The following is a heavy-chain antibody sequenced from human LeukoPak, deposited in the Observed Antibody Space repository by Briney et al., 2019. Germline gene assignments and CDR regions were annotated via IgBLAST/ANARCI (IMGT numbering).Heavy chain of an antibody. D-gene: IGHD3/OR15-3a*01. CDR2: INPSGGST. Sequence: ASVKVSCKASGYTLTSYDMNWVRQAPGQGLEWMGIINPSGGSTNYAQKFQGRVTITKDKSTSTVYMELSSLRSGATAVYYCARNKDWRYGMDVWGQGTTVTVSS. J-gene: IGHJ6*02. CDR1: GYTLTSYD. CDR3: ARNKDWRYGMDV. V-gene: IGHV1-46*03.